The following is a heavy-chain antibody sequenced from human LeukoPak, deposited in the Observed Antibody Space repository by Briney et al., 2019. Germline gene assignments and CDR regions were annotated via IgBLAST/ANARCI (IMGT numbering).Heavy chain of an antibody. Sequence: PSETLSLTCTVSGGSISSGGYFWSWIRQHPGKGLEWIGYIYYSGSTYYNPSLKSRVTISVDTSKNQFSLKLSSVTAADTAVYYCARESYYYGSGSTYFDYWGQGTLVTVSS. D-gene: IGHD3-10*01. CDR3: ARESYYYGSGSTYFDY. CDR2: IYYSGST. CDR1: GGSISSGGYF. J-gene: IGHJ4*02. V-gene: IGHV4-31*03.